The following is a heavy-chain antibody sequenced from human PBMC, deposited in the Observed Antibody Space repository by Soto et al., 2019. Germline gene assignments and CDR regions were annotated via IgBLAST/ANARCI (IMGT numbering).Heavy chain of an antibody. Sequence: SETLSLTCAVSGGSISSGGYSWSWIRQPPGKGLEWIGYIYHSASTYYNPSIKSRVTISVDRSKNQFSLKLSSVTAADTAVYYCARAEYQLLGGGMDVWGQGTTVTVSS. D-gene: IGHD2-2*01. J-gene: IGHJ6*02. CDR1: GGSISSGGYS. V-gene: IGHV4-30-2*01. CDR3: ARAEYQLLGGGMDV. CDR2: IYHSAST.